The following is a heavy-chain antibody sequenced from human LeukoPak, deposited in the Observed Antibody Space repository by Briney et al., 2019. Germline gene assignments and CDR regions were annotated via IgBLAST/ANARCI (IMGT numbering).Heavy chain of an antibody. V-gene: IGHV1-24*01. CDR2: FDPEDGET. Sequence: ASVKVSCKASGGTFSSYAISWVRQAPGKGLEWMGGFDPEDGETIYAQKFQGRVTMTEDTSTDTAYMELSSLRSEDTAVYYCATDGQSRHYYYMDVWGKGTTVTVSS. J-gene: IGHJ6*03. CDR3: ATDGQSRHYYYMDV. CDR1: GGTFSSYA.